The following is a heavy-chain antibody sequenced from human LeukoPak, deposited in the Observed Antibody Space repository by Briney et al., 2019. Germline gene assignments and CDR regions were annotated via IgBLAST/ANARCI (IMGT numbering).Heavy chain of an antibody. Sequence: ASVKVSCKAAGYAFIGYYIHWVRQAPGQGLEWMGRINPNSGGTNYAQNFQARVTMTRDTSISTAYMELSSLTSDDTAVYYCARSLLGVGNVPRLYDYWGQGTLVTVSS. J-gene: IGHJ4*02. CDR3: ARSLLGVGNVPRLYDY. CDR1: GYAFIGYY. V-gene: IGHV1-2*06. D-gene: IGHD2-8*01. CDR2: INPNSGGT.